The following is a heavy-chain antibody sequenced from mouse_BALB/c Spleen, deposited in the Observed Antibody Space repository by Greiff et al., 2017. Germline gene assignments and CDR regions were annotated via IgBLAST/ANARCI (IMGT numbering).Heavy chain of an antibody. V-gene: IGHV1-5*01. CDR1: GYTFTSYW. Sequence: EVQRVESGTVLARPGASVKMSCKASGYTFTSYWMHWVKQRPGQGLEWIGAIYPGNSDTSYNQKFKGKAKLTAVTSTSTAYMELSSLTNEDSAVYYCTRGDYDGRLPAYWGQGTLVTVSA. J-gene: IGHJ3*01. CDR3: TRGDYDGRLPAY. D-gene: IGHD2-4*01. CDR2: IYPGNSDT.